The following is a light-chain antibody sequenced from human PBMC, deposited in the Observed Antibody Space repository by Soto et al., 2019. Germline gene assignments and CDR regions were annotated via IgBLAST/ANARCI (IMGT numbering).Light chain of an antibody. CDR1: QSVSSS. Sequence: EIVLTQSPATLSLSPGERATLSCRASQSVSSSLAWYQQNPGQAPRLLIYDASNRATGIPARFSGSGSGTDFTLTISRLEPEDFAVYYCQHYGSSPPITFGQGTRLEIK. J-gene: IGKJ5*01. CDR2: DAS. V-gene: IGKV3-20*01. CDR3: QHYGSSPPIT.